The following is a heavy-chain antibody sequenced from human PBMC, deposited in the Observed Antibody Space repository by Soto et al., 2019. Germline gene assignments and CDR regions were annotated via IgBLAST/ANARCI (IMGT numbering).Heavy chain of an antibody. CDR2: IPGSGGGT. J-gene: IGHJ4*02. CDR1: GFTFSSSA. CDR3: AKSTGCSGGYCN. V-gene: IGHV3-23*01. D-gene: IGHD6-25*01. Sequence: HPGGSLRLSCAASGFTFSSSAITSVRQAPGKGLEWVSAIPGSGGGTYYADSVKGRFAISRDNSNNTLYLQMDSLRAGDTAVYYCAKSTGCSGGYCNCGQGTQVTVSS.